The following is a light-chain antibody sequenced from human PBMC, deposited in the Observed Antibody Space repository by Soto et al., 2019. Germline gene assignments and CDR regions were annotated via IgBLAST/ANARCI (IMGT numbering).Light chain of an antibody. CDR3: SSYAGSNNFGV. Sequence: QSALTQPPSASGSPGQSVTISCTGTSSDVGGYNYVSWYQQHPGKAPKLMIYEVSKRPSGVPDRFCGSKSGNTASLTVSGLQAEDEADYYCSSYAGSNNFGVFGGGTKVTVL. V-gene: IGLV2-8*01. CDR1: SSDVGGYNY. CDR2: EVS. J-gene: IGLJ2*01.